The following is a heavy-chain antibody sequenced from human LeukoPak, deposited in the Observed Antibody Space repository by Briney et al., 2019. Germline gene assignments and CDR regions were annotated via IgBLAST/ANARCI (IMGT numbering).Heavy chain of an antibody. D-gene: IGHD3-10*01. CDR2: INPNSGGT. CDR3: ARDLWFGDHYYMDV. Sequence: VASVKASCKASGYTFTGYYMHWVRQAPGQGLEWMGWINPNSGGTNYAQKFQGRVTMTRDTSISTAYMELSRLRSDDTAVYYCARDLWFGDHYYMDVWGKGTTVTVSS. J-gene: IGHJ6*03. CDR1: GYTFTGYY. V-gene: IGHV1-2*02.